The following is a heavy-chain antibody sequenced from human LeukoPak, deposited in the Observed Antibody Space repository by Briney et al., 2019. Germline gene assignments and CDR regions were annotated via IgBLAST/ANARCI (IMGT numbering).Heavy chain of an antibody. CDR1: GFTFSSYA. D-gene: IGHD3-9*01. V-gene: IGHV3-23*01. Sequence: PGGSLRLSCAASGFTFSSYAMSWVRQAPGKGLEWVSAISGSGGSTYYADSVKGRFTISRDNSKNTLYLQMNSLRAEDTAVYCCAKDSGYYDILTGYPGGDWFDPWGQGTLVTVSS. J-gene: IGHJ5*02. CDR3: AKDSGYYDILTGYPGGDWFDP. CDR2: ISGSGGST.